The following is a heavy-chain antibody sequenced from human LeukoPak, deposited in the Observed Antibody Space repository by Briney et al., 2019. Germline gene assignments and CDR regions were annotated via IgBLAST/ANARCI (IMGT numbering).Heavy chain of an antibody. D-gene: IGHD2-2*01. CDR3: ARDVVVVVVPAASYYMDV. J-gene: IGHJ6*03. CDR2: ISSSSSYI. V-gene: IGHV3-21*01. CDR1: GFTFSSYS. Sequence: KTGGSLRLSCAASGFTFSSYSMNWVRQAPGKGLEWVSSISSSSSYIYYADSVKGRFTISRDNAKNSLYLQMNSLRAEDTAVYYCARDVVVVVVPAASYYMDVWGKGTTVTVSS.